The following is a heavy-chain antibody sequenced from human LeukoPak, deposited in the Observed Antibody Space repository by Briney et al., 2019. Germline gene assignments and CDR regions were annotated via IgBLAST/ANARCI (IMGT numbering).Heavy chain of an antibody. Sequence: ASVKVSCTASGYTFTGYYMHWVRQAPGQGLEWMGWINPNSGGTNYAQKFQGRVTMTRDTSISTAYMELSRLRSDDTAVYYCARCSGGSCLKPLFDHWGQGTLVTVSS. J-gene: IGHJ4*02. CDR2: INPNSGGT. CDR3: ARCSGGSCLKPLFDH. D-gene: IGHD2-15*01. V-gene: IGHV1-2*02. CDR1: GYTFTGYY.